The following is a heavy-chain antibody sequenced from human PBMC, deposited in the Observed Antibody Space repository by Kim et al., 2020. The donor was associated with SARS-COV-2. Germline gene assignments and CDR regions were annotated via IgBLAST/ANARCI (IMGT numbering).Heavy chain of an antibody. D-gene: IGHD3-10*01. CDR3: ARDFSSWFGEPPARY. CDR2: IWYDGSNK. CDR1: GFTFSSYG. J-gene: IGHJ4*02. Sequence: GGSLRLSCAASGFTFSSYGMHWVRQAPGKGLEWVAVIWYDGSNKYYADSVKGRFTISRDNSKNTLYLQMNSLRAEDTAVYYCARDFSSWFGEPPARYWGQGTLVTVSS. V-gene: IGHV3-33*01.